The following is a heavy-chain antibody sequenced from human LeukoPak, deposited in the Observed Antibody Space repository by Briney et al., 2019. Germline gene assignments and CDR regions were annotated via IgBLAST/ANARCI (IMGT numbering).Heavy chain of an antibody. CDR3: TYSSNWFYYWDY. CDR1: GGTFSNYV. Sequence: SVNVSFKASGGTFSNYVITWVRQAPGQGLEWMGRIIPIHGSTNYAQKFQGRVTITTDKSTSTSYMELSSLTTEDTAMYYCTYSSNWFYYWDYWGRGTLVSVS. J-gene: IGHJ4*02. V-gene: IGHV1-69*04. D-gene: IGHD6-13*01. CDR2: IIPIHGST.